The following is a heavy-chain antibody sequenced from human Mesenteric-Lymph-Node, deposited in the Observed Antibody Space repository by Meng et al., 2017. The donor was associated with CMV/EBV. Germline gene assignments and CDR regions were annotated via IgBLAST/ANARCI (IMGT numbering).Heavy chain of an antibody. V-gene: IGHV3-48*04. D-gene: IGHD3-9*01. Sequence: GESLKISCAASGFTFSSYSMNWVRQAPGKGLEWVSYISSSSSTIYYADSVKGRFTISRDNAKNSLYLQMNSLRAEDTAVYYCARGRFFDQFDYWGQGTLVTVSS. CDR3: ARGRFFDQFDY. CDR2: ISSSSSTI. J-gene: IGHJ4*02. CDR1: GFTFSSYS.